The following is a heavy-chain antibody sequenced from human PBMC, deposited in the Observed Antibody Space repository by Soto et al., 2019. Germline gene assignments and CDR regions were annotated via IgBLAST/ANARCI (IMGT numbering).Heavy chain of an antibody. CDR3: ARDGGYSSGWSLYYFDS. CDR1: GSTHSSYG. Sequence: WGTLRLSCVAGGSTHSSYGKHWLSQAPGMELEWVAVIWYDGSNKYYADTVKGRFTISRDNSKNALYLQMNSLRAEDTAVYYCARDGGYSSGWSLYYFDSRGQGPLVTV. J-gene: IGHJ4*02. CDR2: IWYDGSNK. V-gene: IGHV3-33*01. D-gene: IGHD6-19*01.